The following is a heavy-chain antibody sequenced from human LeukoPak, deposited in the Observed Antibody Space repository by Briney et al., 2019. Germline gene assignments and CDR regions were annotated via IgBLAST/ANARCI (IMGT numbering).Heavy chain of an antibody. CDR3: ARGLTIFGVVHFDY. CDR2: LYYSGST. V-gene: IGHV4-59*01. J-gene: IGHJ4*02. Sequence: SETLPLTCTVSGGSISTYYWSWIRQPPGKGLEWIGYLYYSGSTNYNPSLKSRVTISVDTSKNQFSLKLTSVTAADTAVYYCARGLTIFGVVHFDYWGQGTLVTVSS. D-gene: IGHD3-3*01. CDR1: GGSISTYY.